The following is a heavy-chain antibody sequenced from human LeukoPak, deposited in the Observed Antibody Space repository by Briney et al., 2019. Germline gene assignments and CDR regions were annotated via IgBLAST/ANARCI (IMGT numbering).Heavy chain of an antibody. V-gene: IGHV1-2*02. CDR2: INPNSGGT. CDR3: ARGGYDSSGYPLVFDY. D-gene: IGHD3-22*01. CDR1: GYTFTGYY. Sequence: ASVKVSCKASGYTFTGYYMHWVRQAPGQGPEWMGWINPNSGGTNYAQKFQGRVTMTRDTSISTAYMELSRLRSDDTAVYYCARGGYDSSGYPLVFDYWGQGTLVTVSS. J-gene: IGHJ4*02.